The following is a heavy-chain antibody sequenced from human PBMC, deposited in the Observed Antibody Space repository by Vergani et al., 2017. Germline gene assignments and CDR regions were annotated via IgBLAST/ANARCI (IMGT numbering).Heavy chain of an antibody. CDR3: ARDRYYLGSGSYPYFYYYGLDV. CDR2: IRPKTDGETT. D-gene: IGHD3-10*01. CDR1: GFTFSSAW. Sequence: EVQPVESGGGLVKPGGSLRLSCTTSGFTFSSAWMSWVRQAPGKGLEWVARIRPKTDGETTDYAAPVKGRFTISRDDSKNTLYLQMNSLKTEDTGVYYCARDRYYLGSGSYPYFYYYGLDVWGQGTVVTVSS. V-gene: IGHV3-15*01. J-gene: IGHJ6*02.